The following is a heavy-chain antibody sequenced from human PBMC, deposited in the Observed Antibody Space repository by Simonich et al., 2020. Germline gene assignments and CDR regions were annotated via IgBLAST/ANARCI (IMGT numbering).Heavy chain of an antibody. V-gene: IGHV4-39*01. CDR3: ARWAYSGSYFDY. CDR1: GGSISSSSYY. CDR2: TYYSGST. D-gene: IGHD6-6*01. J-gene: IGHJ4*02. Sequence: QLQLQESGPGLVKPSETLSLTCTVSGGSISSSSYYWGWIRQPPGKGLEWIGSTYYSGSTYYNPSLKSRVTISVDTSKNQFSLKLSSVTAADTAVYYCARWAYSGSYFDYWGQGTLVTVSS.